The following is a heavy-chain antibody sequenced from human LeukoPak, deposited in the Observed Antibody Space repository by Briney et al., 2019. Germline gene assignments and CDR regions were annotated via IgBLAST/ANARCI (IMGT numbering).Heavy chain of an antibody. Sequence: SGTLSLTCAVSGGSISSSNCWTWVRQPPGKGLEWIGEIYPSGSTNYNPSLKSRVTISVDRSKNQFSLKLSSVTAADTAVYYCARSSSTSVGAFDIWGQGTMVTVSS. CDR3: ARSSSTSVGAFDI. D-gene: IGHD2-2*01. J-gene: IGHJ3*02. V-gene: IGHV4-4*02. CDR2: IYPSGST. CDR1: GGSISSSNC.